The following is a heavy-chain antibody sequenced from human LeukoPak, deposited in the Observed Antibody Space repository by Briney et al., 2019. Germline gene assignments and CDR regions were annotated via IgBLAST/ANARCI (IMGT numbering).Heavy chain of an antibody. D-gene: IGHD5-24*01. V-gene: IGHV1-69*06. Sequence: GSSVKVSCKASGGTFSSYAISWVRQAPGQGLEWMGGIIPIFGTANYAQKFQGRVTMTEDTSTDTAYMELSSLRSEDTAVYYCATPGRMATITSWFFDYWGQGTLVTVSS. CDR1: GGTFSSYA. CDR2: IIPIFGTA. J-gene: IGHJ4*02. CDR3: ATPGRMATITSWFFDY.